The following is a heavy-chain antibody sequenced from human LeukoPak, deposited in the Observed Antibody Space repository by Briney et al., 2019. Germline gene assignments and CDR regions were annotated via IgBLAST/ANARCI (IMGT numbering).Heavy chain of an antibody. D-gene: IGHD3-10*01. CDR3: ARTPDGDYGAGTYYNYFDP. V-gene: IGHV1-69*04. CDR2: VIPMVGIA. Sequence: SVKVSCTASGGTFSTYAFTWVRQAPGQGLEWMGRVIPMVGIANYAQRFQGRVTITADKATSTAYIEVSSLRSEDTAVYYCARTPDGDYGAGTYYNYFDPWGQGTLVIVSS. J-gene: IGHJ5*02. CDR1: GGTFSTYA.